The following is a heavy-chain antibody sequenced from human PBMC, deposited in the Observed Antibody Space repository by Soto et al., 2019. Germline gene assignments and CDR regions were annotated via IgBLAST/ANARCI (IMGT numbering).Heavy chain of an antibody. Sequence: PSETLSLTCTVSDDSISSYYWGWIRQPPGKGLEWIGYIFYTGSTNYNPSLKSRVTISVDTSKNLFSLKLSSVTAADTAVYYCARHYPIGNNWNYFDYWGHGTLVTVSS. CDR1: DDSISSYY. D-gene: IGHD1-1*01. CDR2: IFYTGST. V-gene: IGHV4-59*08. J-gene: IGHJ4*01. CDR3: ARHYPIGNNWNYFDY.